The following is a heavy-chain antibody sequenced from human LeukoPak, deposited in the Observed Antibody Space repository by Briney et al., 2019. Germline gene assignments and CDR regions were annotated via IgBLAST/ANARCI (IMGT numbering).Heavy chain of an antibody. CDR1: GYTFTDYF. Sequence: GASVKASCKASGYTFTDYFMHWVRQAPGQGLEWMGWINPNSGGTNYAQRFQGRVTMTRDTSITTAYMELSRLRSDDTAVYYCARGGSPIFYYYIDVWGKGTTVTISS. CDR3: ARGGSPIFYYYIDV. V-gene: IGHV1-2*02. D-gene: IGHD2-21*01. J-gene: IGHJ6*03. CDR2: INPNSGGT.